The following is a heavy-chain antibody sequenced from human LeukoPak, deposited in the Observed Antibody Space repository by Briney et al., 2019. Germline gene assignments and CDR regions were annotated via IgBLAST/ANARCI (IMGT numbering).Heavy chain of an antibody. D-gene: IGHD4-11*01. J-gene: IGHJ6*03. CDR1: GGSISSYY. Sequence: SETLSLTCTVSGGSISSYYWSWIRQPAGKGLEWIGRIYTSGSTNYNPSLKSRVTTSVDTSKNQFSLKLSFVTAADTAVYYCARDRYSSRYYYYYYYMDVWGKGTTVTVSS. CDR3: ARDRYSSRYYYYYYYMDV. V-gene: IGHV4-4*07. CDR2: IYTSGST.